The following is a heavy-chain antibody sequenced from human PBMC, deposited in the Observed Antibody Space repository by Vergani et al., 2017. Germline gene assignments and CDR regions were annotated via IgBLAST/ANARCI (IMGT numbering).Heavy chain of an antibody. CDR2: IYSGGST. CDR3: ASRGYSGYDEVDAFDI. J-gene: IGHJ3*02. D-gene: IGHD5-12*01. V-gene: IGHV3-53*05. Sequence: EVQLVETGGGLIQPGGSLRLSCAASGFTVSSNYMSWVRHAPGKGLEWVSVIYSGGSTYYADSVKGRFTISRDNSKNTLYLQMNSLRAEDTAVYYCASRGYSGYDEVDAFDIWGQGTMVTVSS. CDR1: GFTVSSNY.